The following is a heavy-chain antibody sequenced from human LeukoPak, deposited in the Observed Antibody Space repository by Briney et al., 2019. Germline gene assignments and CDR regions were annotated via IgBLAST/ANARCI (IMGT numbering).Heavy chain of an antibody. V-gene: IGHV3-23*01. CDR2: ISARDDST. J-gene: IGHJ4*02. Sequence: PGGPLRLSCVVSGFTFTSYAMSWVRQAPGKGLEWVSYISARDDSTHYAGSVKGRFTISRDKSKNTLYLQMNSLRAEDTAVYYCARSHYYNSNVPPDYWGQGTLVTVSS. CDR1: GFTFTSYA. D-gene: IGHD2/OR15-2a*01. CDR3: ARSHYYNSNVPPDY.